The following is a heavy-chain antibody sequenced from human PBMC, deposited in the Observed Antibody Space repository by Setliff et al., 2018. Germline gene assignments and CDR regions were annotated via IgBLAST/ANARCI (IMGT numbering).Heavy chain of an antibody. D-gene: IGHD4-17*01. V-gene: IGHV3-23*01. CDR3: AKDTVNDGIWDFDS. CDR1: GFTFRDYS. CDR2: VIQVGSG. J-gene: IGHJ4*02. Sequence: PGGSLRLSCATSGFTFRDYSMVWVRQVPGKGLEWVAGVIQVGSGVYADSVKGRSTISRDNSKNNLRVEDTATYYCAKDTVNDGIWDFDSWGQGIVVTVSS.